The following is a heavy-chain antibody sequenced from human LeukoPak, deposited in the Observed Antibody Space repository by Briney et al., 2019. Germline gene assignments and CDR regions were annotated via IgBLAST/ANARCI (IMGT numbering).Heavy chain of an antibody. CDR3: ARDSRITMIVVVNYDY. V-gene: IGHV3-11*04. CDR2: ISSSGSTI. Sequence: RTGGSLRLPCAASGFTFSDYYMSWIRQAPGKGLEWVSYISSSGSTIYYADSVKGRFTISRDNAKNSLYLQMNSLRAEDTAVYYCARDSRITMIVVVNYDYWGRGTLVTVSS. CDR1: GFTFSDYY. D-gene: IGHD3-22*01. J-gene: IGHJ4*02.